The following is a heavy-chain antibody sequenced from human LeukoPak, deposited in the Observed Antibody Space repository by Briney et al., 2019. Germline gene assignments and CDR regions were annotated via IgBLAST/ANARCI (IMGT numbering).Heavy chain of an antibody. V-gene: IGHV3-74*01. D-gene: IGHD2-21*02. CDR2: INNDGSST. J-gene: IGHJ4*02. CDR1: GFSFSTYW. Sequence: GGSLRLSCAASGFSFSTYWMHWVRQAPGEGLVWVSRINNDGSSTSYADSVKGRFTISRDNAKNTLYLQKNSLRAEDTAVYYCVRETMTAPGNWGQGTLATVSS. CDR3: VRETMTAPGN.